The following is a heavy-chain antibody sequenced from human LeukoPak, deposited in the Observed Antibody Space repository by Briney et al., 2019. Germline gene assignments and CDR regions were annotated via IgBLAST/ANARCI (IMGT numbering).Heavy chain of an antibody. V-gene: IGHV1-8*01. Sequence: ASVKVSCKASGYTFTSYDINWVRQAPGQGLEWMGWMNPNSGNTGYAQKYQGRVTMTSNTSISTAYMELSSRRSEDTAVYYCAGGGSGSFYTWGQGTLVPVSS. CDR3: AGGGSGSFYT. J-gene: IGHJ5*02. CDR1: GYTFTSYD. CDR2: MNPNSGNT. D-gene: IGHD3-10*01.